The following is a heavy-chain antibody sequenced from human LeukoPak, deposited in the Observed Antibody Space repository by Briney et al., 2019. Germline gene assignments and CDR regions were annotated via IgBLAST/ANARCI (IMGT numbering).Heavy chain of an antibody. V-gene: IGHV4-39*07. CDR2: MYYSGST. D-gene: IGHD2/OR15-2a*01. Sequence: SETLSLTCTVSGGSISSSGYYWGWIRQPPGEGLEWIGSMYYSGSTYYNPSLKSRVTISVDTSKNQFSLKLSSVTAADTAVYYCASFYPDPAYWGQGTLVTVSS. CDR3: ASFYPDPAY. CDR1: GGSISSSGYY. J-gene: IGHJ4*02.